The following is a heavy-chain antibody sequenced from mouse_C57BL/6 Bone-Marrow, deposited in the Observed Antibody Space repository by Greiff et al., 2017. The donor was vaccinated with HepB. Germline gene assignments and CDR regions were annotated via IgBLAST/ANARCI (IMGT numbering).Heavy chain of an antibody. V-gene: IGHV14-3*01. D-gene: IGHD1-2*01. J-gene: IGHJ4*01. CDR3: AHLCTAAAMDY. CDR2: IDPANGNT. Sequence: VQLQQSVAELVRPGASVKLSCTASGFNIKNNYMHWVKQRPEQGLEWIGRIDPANGNTKYAPKFQGKATVTADTASNTAYLQLSSLTSEDTAVYYCAHLCTAAAMDYWGQGTSVTVSS. CDR1: GFNIKNNY.